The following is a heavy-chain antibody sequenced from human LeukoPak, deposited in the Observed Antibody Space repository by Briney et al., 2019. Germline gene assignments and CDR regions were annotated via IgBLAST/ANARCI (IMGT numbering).Heavy chain of an antibody. V-gene: IGHV3-23*01. CDR3: AGYNCSSTRCYTGGFDY. J-gene: IGHJ4*02. CDR2: ISGSGGST. CDR1: GFTFSSYA. D-gene: IGHD2-2*02. Sequence: GRSLRLSCAASGFTFSSYAMSWVRQAPGRGLEWVSAISGSGGSTYYADSVKGRFTISRDSSKNTLYLQMNSLRIEDTAVYYCAGYNCSSTRCYTGGFDYWGQGTLVTVSS.